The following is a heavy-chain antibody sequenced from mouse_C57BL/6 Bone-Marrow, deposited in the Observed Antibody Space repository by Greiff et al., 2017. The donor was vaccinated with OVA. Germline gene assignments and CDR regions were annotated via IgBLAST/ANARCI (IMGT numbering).Heavy chain of an antibody. D-gene: IGHD4-1*01. CDR2: INPSSGYT. V-gene: IGHV1-7*01. Sequence: QVQLQQSGAELVKPGASVKLSCKASGYTFTSYWMHWVKQRPGQGLEWIGYINPSSGYTKYNQKFKDKATLTVDKSSSTAYMQLSSLTYEDSAVYYGARVAFLGWGQGTLVTVSA. CDR3: ARVAFLG. J-gene: IGHJ3*02. CDR1: GYTFTSYW.